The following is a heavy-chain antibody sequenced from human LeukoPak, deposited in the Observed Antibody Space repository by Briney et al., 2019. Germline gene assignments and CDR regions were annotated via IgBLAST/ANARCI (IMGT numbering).Heavy chain of an antibody. CDR1: GGSISSYY. V-gene: IGHV4-59*01. D-gene: IGHD3-3*01. J-gene: IGHJ4*02. Sequence: SETLSLTCTVSGGSISSYYWSWIRQPPGEGLEWIGYIYYSGSTNYNPSLKSRVTISVDTSKNQFSLKLSSVTAADTAVYYCARGLSHDFWSGYKPTGFDYWGQGTLVTVSS. CDR3: ARGLSHDFWSGYKPTGFDY. CDR2: IYYSGST.